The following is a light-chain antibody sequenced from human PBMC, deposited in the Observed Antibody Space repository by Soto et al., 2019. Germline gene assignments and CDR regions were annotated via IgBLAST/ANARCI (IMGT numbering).Light chain of an antibody. CDR1: QSISGF. J-gene: IGKJ1*01. V-gene: IGKV1-39*01. Sequence: IQMTQSPSSLSASVGDRFTITCLSSQSISGFLNCYQQKPGKAPKLLIYAASNLQSGVPSRFTGSGSGTDFTLTISSLQPEDFAHYYCQQSDSTPRTFGQGTKVDI. CDR2: AAS. CDR3: QQSDSTPRT.